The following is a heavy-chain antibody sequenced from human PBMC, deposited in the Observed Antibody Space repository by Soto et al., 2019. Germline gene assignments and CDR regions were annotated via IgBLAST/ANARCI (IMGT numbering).Heavy chain of an antibody. Sequence: QVRLQESGPGLVKPSQTLSLTCTVSGGSISSGGYYWGWIRQLPGKGLEWIGYIYYSGRTYYNPSRKSRVTLSLHTSKNQFSLSLNSVTAADTAVYYCARALDASGTYLFAYWGQGTLVTVSS. CDR2: IYYSGRT. CDR1: GGSISSGGYY. V-gene: IGHV4-31*03. D-gene: IGHD3-10*01. J-gene: IGHJ4*02. CDR3: ARALDASGTYLFAY.